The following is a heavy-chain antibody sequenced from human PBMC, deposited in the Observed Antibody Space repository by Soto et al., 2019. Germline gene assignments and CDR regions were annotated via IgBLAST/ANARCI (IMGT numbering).Heavy chain of an antibody. J-gene: IGHJ6*02. CDR2: SSAYSGET. V-gene: IGHV1-18*04. Sequence: APVTVSSTASGYTFTSSGISWVRQAPRQGLEWMGWSSAYSGETDYAQTFLGRVAMTSDTSISTAFMELSSLRSDDTAVYYCARYCPFLELYCYGMDGWGQGTTVTVSS. CDR3: ARYCPFLELYCYGMDG. D-gene: IGHD3-3*01. CDR1: GYTFTSSG.